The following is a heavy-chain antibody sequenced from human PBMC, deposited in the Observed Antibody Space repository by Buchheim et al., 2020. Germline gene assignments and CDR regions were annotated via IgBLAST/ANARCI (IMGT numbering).Heavy chain of an antibody. V-gene: IGHV3-7*03. CDR1: GFTFSSYW. D-gene: IGHD3-22*01. CDR3: AAFYYDRRAVFDY. J-gene: IGHJ4*02. Sequence: EVQLVESGGGLVQPGGSLRLSCAASGFTFSSYWMSWVRQAPGKGLEWVANIKQDGSGKYYVDSVKGRFTISSDNAKNSLYLQMNSLRAEDTAVYYCAAFYYDRRAVFDYWGQGTL. CDR2: IKQDGSGK.